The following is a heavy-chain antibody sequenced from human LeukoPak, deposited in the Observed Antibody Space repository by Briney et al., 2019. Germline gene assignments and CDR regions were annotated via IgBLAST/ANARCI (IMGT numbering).Heavy chain of an antibody. CDR2: IIPVFGTP. Sequence: ASVKVSCKASGDTFKKYAIYWVRQAPGQGLEWLGGIIPVFGTPNYAQKFQGRVTISTDESTTTGYMQLSSLKSEDTAVYYCARGGAEAVAGSLDIWGQGTLVSVSS. CDR3: ARGGAEAVAGSLDI. V-gene: IGHV1-69*05. CDR1: GDTFKKYA. J-gene: IGHJ1*01. D-gene: IGHD6-19*01.